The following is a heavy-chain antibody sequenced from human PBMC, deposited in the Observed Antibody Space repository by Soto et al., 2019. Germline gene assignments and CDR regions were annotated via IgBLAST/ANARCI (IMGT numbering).Heavy chain of an antibody. V-gene: IGHV3-30-3*01. CDR3: AGELSGGGNDY. Sequence: QVQLVESGGGVVQSGRSLRLSCAASGITFSTYAMHWVRQAPGKGLGWVAVISYDGSNKHYADSVKGRFTISRDNSKNPLYLQMNGLRDEDPAVYYCAGELSGGGNDYWGQGTLVTVSS. CDR1: GITFSTYA. J-gene: IGHJ4*02. D-gene: IGHD3-16*01. CDR2: ISYDGSNK.